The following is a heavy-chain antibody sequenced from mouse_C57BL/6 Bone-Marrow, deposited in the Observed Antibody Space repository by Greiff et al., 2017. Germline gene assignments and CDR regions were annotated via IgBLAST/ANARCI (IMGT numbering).Heavy chain of an antibody. CDR1: GYTFTDYE. CDR2: IDPETGGT. J-gene: IGHJ3*01. V-gene: IGHV1-15*01. Sequence: VQLQESGAELVRPGASVTLSCKASGYTFTDYEMHWVKQTPVHGLEWIGAIDPETGGTAYNQKFKGKAILTADKSSSTAYMELRSLTSEDSAVYYCTREDEDWGQGTLVTVSA. CDR3: TREDED.